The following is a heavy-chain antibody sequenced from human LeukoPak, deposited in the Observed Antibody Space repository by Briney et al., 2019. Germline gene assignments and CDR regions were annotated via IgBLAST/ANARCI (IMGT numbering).Heavy chain of an antibody. CDR1: GGSISSYH. D-gene: IGHD3-10*01. V-gene: IGHV4-59*01. J-gene: IGHJ4*02. CDR3: ARAQFGELLLYDY. Sequence: PSETLSLTCTVSGGSISSYHWSWIRQPPGKGLEWIGYIYYSGSTNYNPSLKSRVTISVDTSKNQISLKLSSVTAADTAVYYCARAQFGELLLYDYWGQGTLVTVSS. CDR2: IYYSGST.